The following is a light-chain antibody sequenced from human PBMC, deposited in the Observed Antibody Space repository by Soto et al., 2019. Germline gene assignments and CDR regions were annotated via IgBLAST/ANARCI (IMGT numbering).Light chain of an antibody. CDR2: GAS. Sequence: EIVLTQSPGTMSLSPGERATLSCRASQSVSSSYLAWYQQKPGQAPRLLIYGASSRATGIPDRFSGSASGTDFTLTINRLEPEDFAVDYCQLYGISPHFGQLTRLEIK. CDR1: QSVSSSY. CDR3: QLYGISPH. J-gene: IGKJ5*01. V-gene: IGKV3-20*01.